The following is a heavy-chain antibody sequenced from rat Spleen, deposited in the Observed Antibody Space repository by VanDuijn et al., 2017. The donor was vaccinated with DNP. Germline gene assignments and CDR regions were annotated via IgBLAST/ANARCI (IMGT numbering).Heavy chain of an antibody. CDR2: ISYDGGST. V-gene: IGHV5-22*01. Sequence: EVQLVESGGGLVQPGRSLKLSCAASGFTFSDFYMAWIRQAPTKGLEWVAYISYDGGSTYYGDSVKGRFTISRNVAKSTLYLQMNSLRSEDMATYYCATGVYGGYEDWFANWGQGTLVTVSS. J-gene: IGHJ3*01. CDR3: ATGVYGGYEDWFAN. D-gene: IGHD1-11*01. CDR1: GFTFSDFY.